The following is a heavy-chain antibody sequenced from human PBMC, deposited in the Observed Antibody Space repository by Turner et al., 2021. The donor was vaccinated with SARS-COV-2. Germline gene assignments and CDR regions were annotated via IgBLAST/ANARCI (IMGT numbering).Heavy chain of an antibody. Sequence: QVPPVETGGGVVQAGRALGPPCAAFGFTFRSSAMHWVRQAPGKGLEWVAVISYDVSNKYYADSVKGRFTIARDNSKNTLYLQMNSLRAEDTAVYYCARDHWGNVVVVTANHYYCGMDVWGQGTTVTVSS. V-gene: IGHV3-30-3*01. D-gene: IGHD2-21*02. J-gene: IGHJ6*02. CDR3: ARDHWGNVVVVTANHYYCGMDV. CDR2: ISYDVSNK. CDR1: GFTFRSSA.